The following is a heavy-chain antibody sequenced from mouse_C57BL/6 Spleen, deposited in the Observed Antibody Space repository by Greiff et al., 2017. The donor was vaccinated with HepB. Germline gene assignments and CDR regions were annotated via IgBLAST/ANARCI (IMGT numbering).Heavy chain of an antibody. CDR2: IHPNSGST. CDR3: ARVYEYYFDY. CDR1: GYTFTSYW. J-gene: IGHJ2*01. V-gene: IGHV1-64*01. D-gene: IGHD2-3*01. Sequence: QVQLKQPGAELVKPGASVKLSCKASGYTFTSYWMHWVKQRPGQGLEWIGMIHPNSGSTNYNEKFKSKATLTVDKSSSTAYMQLSSLTSEDSAVYYCARVYEYYFDYWGQGTTLTVSS.